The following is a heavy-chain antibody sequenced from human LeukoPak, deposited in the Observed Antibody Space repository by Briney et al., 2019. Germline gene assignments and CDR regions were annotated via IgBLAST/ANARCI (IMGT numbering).Heavy chain of an antibody. J-gene: IGHJ4*02. V-gene: IGHV3-23*01. CDR1: GFTFSSYA. CDR2: ISGSGGST. D-gene: IGHD3-10*01. Sequence: VGSLRLSCAASGFTFSSYAMSWVRQAPGKGLEWVSAISGSGGSTYYADSVKGRFTISRDNSKNTLYLQMNSLRAEDTAVYYCAKSGPIGELLFAFDYWGQGTLVTVSS. CDR3: AKSGPIGELLFAFDY.